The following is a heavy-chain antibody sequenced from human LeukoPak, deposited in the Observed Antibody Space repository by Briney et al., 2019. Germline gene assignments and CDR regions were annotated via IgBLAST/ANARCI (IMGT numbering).Heavy chain of an antibody. Sequence: GGSLRLSCAASGFTFSSYGMHWVRQAPGKGLEWVAFIRYDGSNKYYADSVKGRFTISRDNSKNTLYLQMNSLRAEDTAVYYCAKDLLSYYGSSGLGLPFFDYWGQGTLVTVSS. CDR3: AKDLLSYYGSSGLGLPFFDY. J-gene: IGHJ4*02. CDR2: IRYDGSNK. V-gene: IGHV3-30*02. CDR1: GFTFSSYG. D-gene: IGHD3-22*01.